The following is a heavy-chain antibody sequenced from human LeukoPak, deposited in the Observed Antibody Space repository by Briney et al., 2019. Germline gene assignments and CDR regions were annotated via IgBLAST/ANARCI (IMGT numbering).Heavy chain of an antibody. CDR3: AKDMGVWFGELLNFDY. CDR2: ISGSGGST. D-gene: IGHD3-10*01. CDR1: GFTFSSYA. Sequence: GGSLRLSCAASGFTFSSYAMSWVRQAPGKGLEWVSAISGSGGSTYYADSVKGRFTISRDNSKNTLYLQMNSLRAEDTAVYYRAKDMGVWFGELLNFDYWGQGTLVTVSS. J-gene: IGHJ4*02. V-gene: IGHV3-23*01.